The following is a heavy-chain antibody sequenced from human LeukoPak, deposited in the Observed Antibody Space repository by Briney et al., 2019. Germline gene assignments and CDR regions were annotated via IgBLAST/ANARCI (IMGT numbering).Heavy chain of an antibody. CDR2: ISTSSSYR. CDR3: ATDTVATNDYGLDY. D-gene: IGHD5-12*01. V-gene: IGHV3-11*05. J-gene: IGHJ4*02. Sequence: GGSLRLSCAASGFTFSDYYMSWIRQAPGKGLEWVSYISTSSSYRNYADSVKGRFTISRDNAKDSLYLQMNSLKTEDTAVYYCATDTVATNDYGLDYWGQGTLVTVSS. CDR1: GFTFSDYY.